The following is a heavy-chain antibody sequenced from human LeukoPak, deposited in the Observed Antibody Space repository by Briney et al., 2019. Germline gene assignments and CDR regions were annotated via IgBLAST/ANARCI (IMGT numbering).Heavy chain of an antibody. CDR2: IKSKADGGTT. V-gene: IGHV3-15*01. CDR3: ATVASGYSAD. CDR1: GFTVSDAW. Sequence: PGGSLRLSCAASGFTVSDAWMSWVRQAPGKGLEWVGRIKSKADGGTTDYAAPVKDRFTISRDDSKNTLDLQMNSLKTEDTAVYYCATVASGYSADWGQGTLVTVSS. D-gene: IGHD2-15*01. J-gene: IGHJ4*02.